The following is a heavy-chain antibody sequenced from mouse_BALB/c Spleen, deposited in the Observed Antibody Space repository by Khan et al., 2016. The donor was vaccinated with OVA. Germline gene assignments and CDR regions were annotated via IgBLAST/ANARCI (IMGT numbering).Heavy chain of an antibody. CDR2: ISYSGNT. J-gene: IGHJ3*01. V-gene: IGHV3-2*02. D-gene: IGHD2-4*01. CDR3: ARKDYYDYDPFPY. Sequence: EVELVESGPGLVKPSQSLSLTCTVTGYSITSEFAWNWIRQFPGNKLEWMGYISYSGNTRYNPSLKSLTSITRDTSRNQFFLQLNSVTTEDTATYYCARKDYYDYDPFPYWGQGTLVTVSA. CDR1: GYSITSEFA.